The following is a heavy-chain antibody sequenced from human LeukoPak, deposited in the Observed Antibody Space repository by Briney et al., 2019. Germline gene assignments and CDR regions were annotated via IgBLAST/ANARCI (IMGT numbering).Heavy chain of an antibody. CDR1: GFTFSSYS. Sequence: GGSLRLSCAASGFTFSSYSMNWVRQAPGKGLEWVSSISSSSSYIYYADSVKGRFTISRDNAKNSLYLQMNSLRAEDTAVYYCARDGQYQLLWEIYYYYYYMDVWGKGTTVTVSS. J-gene: IGHJ6*03. V-gene: IGHV3-21*01. CDR3: ARDGQYQLLWEIYYYYYYMDV. D-gene: IGHD2-2*01. CDR2: ISSSSSYI.